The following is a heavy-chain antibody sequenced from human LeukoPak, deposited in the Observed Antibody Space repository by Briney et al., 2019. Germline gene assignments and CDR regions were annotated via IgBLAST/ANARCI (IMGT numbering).Heavy chain of an antibody. CDR3: ARDRTPSGMDV. CDR1: GFTFSSYW. CDR2: INSDGSST. Sequence: GGSLRLSCAASGFTFSSYWMHWVRQAPGKGLVWVSRINSDGSSTSYADSVKGRFTISRDNSKNTVYPQINSLRAEDTAVYYCARDRTPSGMDVWGQGTTVTVSS. J-gene: IGHJ6*02. V-gene: IGHV3-74*01.